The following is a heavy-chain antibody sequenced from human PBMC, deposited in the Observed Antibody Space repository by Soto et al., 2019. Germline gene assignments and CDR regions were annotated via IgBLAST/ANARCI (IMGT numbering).Heavy chain of an antibody. CDR1: GFTFSSYA. Sequence: GSLRLSCAASGFTFSSYAMSWVRQAPGKGLEWVSAISGSGGSTYYADSVKGRFTISRDNSKNTLYLQMNSLRAEDTAVYYCAKWSYFDWLFYLNSFDYWGQGTLVAAPQ. J-gene: IGHJ4*02. V-gene: IGHV3-23*01. CDR2: ISGSGGST. D-gene: IGHD3-9*01. CDR3: AKWSYFDWLFYLNSFDY.